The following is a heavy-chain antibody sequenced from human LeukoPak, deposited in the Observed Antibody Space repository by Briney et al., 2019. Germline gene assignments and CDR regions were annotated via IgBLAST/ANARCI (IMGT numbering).Heavy chain of an antibody. D-gene: IGHD5-24*01. Sequence: SETLSLTCTVSGGSISSYYWSWIRQPPGKGLEWIGYIYYSGSTNYNPSLKSRVTISVDTSKNQFSLKLSSVTAADTAVYYCAIATEMTTIAPDDYCGQGTQVTASS. CDR1: GGSISSYY. CDR3: AIATEMTTIAPDDY. CDR2: IYYSGST. J-gene: IGHJ4*02. V-gene: IGHV4-59*01.